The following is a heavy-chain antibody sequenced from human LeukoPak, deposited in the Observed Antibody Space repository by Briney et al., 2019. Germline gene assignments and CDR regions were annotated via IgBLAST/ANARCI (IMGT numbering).Heavy chain of an antibody. Sequence: PSETLSLTCTVSGGSISSYYWSWIRQPPGKGLEWIGYIYYSGSTNYNPSLNSRVTISLDTSKNQFSLNLSSVTAADTAVYYCARGRAYYDSTGYYAWGQGILVTVSS. CDR3: ARGRAYYDSTGYYA. D-gene: IGHD3-22*01. CDR2: IYYSGST. V-gene: IGHV4-59*01. J-gene: IGHJ5*02. CDR1: GGSISSYY.